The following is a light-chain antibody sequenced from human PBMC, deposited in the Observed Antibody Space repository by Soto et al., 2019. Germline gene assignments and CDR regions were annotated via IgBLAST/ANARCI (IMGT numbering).Light chain of an antibody. J-gene: IGLJ2*01. Sequence: QSVLTQPASVSGSPGQSITISCTGISNDVGTYNLVSWYQHHPGKAPKLIIYEASKRPSGVPNRFSGSKSGNTASLTISGLQAEGEADYYCCSYWRSVGFGGGTKLTVL. CDR1: SNDVGTYNL. V-gene: IGLV2-23*01. CDR2: EAS. CDR3: CSYWRSVG.